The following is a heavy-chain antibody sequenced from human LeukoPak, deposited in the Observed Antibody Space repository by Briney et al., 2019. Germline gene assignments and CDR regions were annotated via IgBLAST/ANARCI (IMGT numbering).Heavy chain of an antibody. CDR1: GYTFTDYY. Sequence: GASVKDSCKASGYTFTDYYMHWVRQAPGQGLEWMGWINPNSGGTHYAQKFQGRVTMTRDTSISTAYMDLSRLRSDDTAVYYCAREAGGDNYYDSSGYFFDYRGQGTLVTVSS. CDR3: AREAGGDNYYDSSGYFFDY. D-gene: IGHD3-22*01. J-gene: IGHJ4*02. CDR2: INPNSGGT. V-gene: IGHV1-2*02.